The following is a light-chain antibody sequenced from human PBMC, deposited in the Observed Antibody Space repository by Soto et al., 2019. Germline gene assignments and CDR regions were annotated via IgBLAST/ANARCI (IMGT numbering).Light chain of an antibody. Sequence: IVLTQSPDTLSLSPGERATLYCRASRSVSSSYLAWYQHKAGQAPRLLISGASNRATDIPDRFSGSESGTDFTLTISRLEPEDFAVYYCQQYGSSPPYTFGQWTKLEIK. V-gene: IGKV3-20*01. CDR1: RSVSSSY. CDR2: GAS. J-gene: IGKJ2*01. CDR3: QQYGSSPPYT.